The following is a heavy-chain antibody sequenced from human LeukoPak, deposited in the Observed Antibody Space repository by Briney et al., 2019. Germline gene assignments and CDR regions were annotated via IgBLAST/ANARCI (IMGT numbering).Heavy chain of an antibody. Sequence: GGSLRHSSAASGITFSNARMTGVRQAPGKGLEWVGRIFRGGIVEPTNYGSPVKGRFTMSRDDSKNTLYLKMNSLKTEDTAVYYCTTYSSGSCPFWGQGTLVTVSS. CDR3: TTYSSGSCPF. V-gene: IGHV3-15*01. CDR2: IFRGGIVEPT. CDR1: GITFSNAR. D-gene: IGHD6-19*01. J-gene: IGHJ4*02.